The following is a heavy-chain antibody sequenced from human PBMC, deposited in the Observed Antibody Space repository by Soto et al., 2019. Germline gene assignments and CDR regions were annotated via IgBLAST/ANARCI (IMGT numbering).Heavy chain of an antibody. CDR2: ISSSSSYI. V-gene: IGHV3-21*01. J-gene: IGHJ5*02. CDR3: ARDGDYYDFWSGYSVNWFDA. D-gene: IGHD3-3*01. CDR1: GFTFSSYS. Sequence: EVQLVESGGGLVKPGGSLRLSCAASGFTFSSYSMNWVRQAPGKGLEWVSSISSSSSYIYYADSVKGRFTISRDNAKNSPSRHMNRLRAEDTAVYYCARDGDYYDFWSGYSVNWFDAWGQGTLVTVSA.